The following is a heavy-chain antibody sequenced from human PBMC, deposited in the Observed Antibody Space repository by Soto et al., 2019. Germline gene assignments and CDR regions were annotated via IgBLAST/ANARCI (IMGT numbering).Heavy chain of an antibody. D-gene: IGHD6-13*01. V-gene: IGHV3-66*01. CDR2: IYSGGST. Sequence: GGSLRLSWAASGFTVSSNYMSWVRQAPGKGLEWVSVIYSGGSTHYADSEKGRFTISRDNSKNTLYLQMNSLRAEDTAVYYCARGIAEMSFDYWGQGTLVTVSS. CDR3: ARGIAEMSFDY. J-gene: IGHJ4*02. CDR1: GFTVSSNY.